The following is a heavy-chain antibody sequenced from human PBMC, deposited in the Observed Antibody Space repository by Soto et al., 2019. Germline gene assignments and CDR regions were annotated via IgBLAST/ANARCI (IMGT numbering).Heavy chain of an antibody. CDR3: ARIRYGDYVHCNFDL. D-gene: IGHD4-17*01. Sequence: QVTLKESGPVLVNPTETLTLTCTVSGFSLTNARMGVSWIRQPPGKALEWLTHIFSNDEKSYSTSLKNRLTISKDTSKSQVVLIMTNMDPVDTATYYCARIRYGDYVHCNFDLWGRGTLVAVSS. CDR2: IFSNDEK. J-gene: IGHJ2*01. V-gene: IGHV2-26*01. CDR1: GFSLTNARMG.